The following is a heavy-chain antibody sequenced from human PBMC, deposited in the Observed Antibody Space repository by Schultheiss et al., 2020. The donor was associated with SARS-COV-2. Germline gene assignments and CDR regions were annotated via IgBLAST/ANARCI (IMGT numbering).Heavy chain of an antibody. J-gene: IGHJ5*02. V-gene: IGHV3-23*01. CDR1: GFTFSNAW. CDR3: ARARAEQHLPFSWGPIPHPTTWFDP. CDR2: ISGSGGST. Sequence: GGSLRLSCAASGFTFSNAWMSWVRQAPGKGLEWVSAISGSGGSTYYADSVKGRFTISRDNAGNTLYLQMNNLRVEDTAMYYCARARAEQHLPFSWGPIPHPTTWFDPWGQGTLVTVSS. D-gene: IGHD6-13*01.